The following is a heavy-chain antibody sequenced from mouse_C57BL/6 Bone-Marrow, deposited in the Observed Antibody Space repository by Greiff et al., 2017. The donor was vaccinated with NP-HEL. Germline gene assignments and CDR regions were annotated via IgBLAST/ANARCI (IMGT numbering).Heavy chain of an antibody. CDR3: VREGERKTGYHFDY. J-gene: IGHJ2*01. CDR1: GFTFNTYA. D-gene: IGHD4-1*01. Sequence: GGGLVQPKGSLKLSCAASGFTFNTYAMHWVRQAPGKGLEWVARIRSKSSNYATYYADSVKDRFTISRDDSQSMLYLQMNNLKTEDTAMYYCVREGERKTGYHFDYWGQGTTLTVSS. CDR2: IRSKSSNYAT. V-gene: IGHV10-3*01.